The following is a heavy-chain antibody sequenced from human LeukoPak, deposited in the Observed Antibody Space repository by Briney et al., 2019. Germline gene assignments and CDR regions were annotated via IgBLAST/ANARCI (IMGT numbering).Heavy chain of an antibody. CDR3: ARGFYGDESRKTTIFDY. CDR1: GFTLSTYW. CDR2: IKQDGSEK. D-gene: IGHD4-17*01. V-gene: IGHV3-7*01. J-gene: IGHJ4*02. Sequence: GGSLRLSCAASGFTLSTYWMSWVRQAPGRELEWVANIKQDGSEKFYVESVKGRFTISRDNAKNSLCMQMNSLRAEDTAVYYCARGFYGDESRKTTIFDYWGQGTLVTVSS.